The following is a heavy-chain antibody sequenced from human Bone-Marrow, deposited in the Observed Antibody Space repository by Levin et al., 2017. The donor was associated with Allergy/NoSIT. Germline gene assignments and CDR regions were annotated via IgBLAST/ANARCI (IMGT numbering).Heavy chain of an antibody. Sequence: GGSLRLSCAASGFALNSYSMNWVRQAPGKGLEWVSSISMTDHYIHYADSLQGRFTISRDNAKNSLYLEMRSLRAEDTAVYYCAREHSSSSSGRSLDFWGQGTLVTVSS. J-gene: IGHJ4*02. V-gene: IGHV3-21*01. CDR1: GFALNSYS. D-gene: IGHD6-6*01. CDR3: AREHSSSSSGRSLDF. CDR2: ISMTDHYI.